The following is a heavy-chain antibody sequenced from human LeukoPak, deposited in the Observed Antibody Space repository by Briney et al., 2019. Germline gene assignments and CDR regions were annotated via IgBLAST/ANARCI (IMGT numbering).Heavy chain of an antibody. D-gene: IGHD3-10*01. CDR3: ARGGRRYYGSGSYSRGYYYYYGMDV. CDR1: GYTFTSYA. Sequence: ASVKVSCKAAGYTFTSYAMHWVRQAPGQRLEGMGWINAGNGNTKYSQKFQGRVTITRDTSASTAYMELSSLSSEDTAVYYCARGGRRYYGSGSYSRGYYYYYGMDVWGKGTTVTVSS. J-gene: IGHJ6*04. V-gene: IGHV1-3*01. CDR2: INAGNGNT.